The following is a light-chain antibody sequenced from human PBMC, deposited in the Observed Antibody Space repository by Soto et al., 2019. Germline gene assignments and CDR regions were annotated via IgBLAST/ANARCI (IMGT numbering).Light chain of an antibody. Sequence: VLTQTPLSSPVTLGQPASISCRSSQSLVYSDGNTYLSWLQQRPGQPPRLLIYQVSNRFSGAPKNFSGGGEGTDSTLKISGVEAENVGVYPCKNFSHFPRAFGKGTKVDSK. J-gene: IGKJ1*01. V-gene: IGKV2-24*01. CDR3: KNFSHFPRA. CDR1: QSLVYSDGNTY. CDR2: QVS.